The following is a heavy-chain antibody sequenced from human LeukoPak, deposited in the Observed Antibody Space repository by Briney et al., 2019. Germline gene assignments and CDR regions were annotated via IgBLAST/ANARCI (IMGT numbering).Heavy chain of an antibody. J-gene: IGHJ4*02. CDR3: TTEYYYDSSY. CDR1: GLSFNDTW. V-gene: IGHV3-15*01. Sequence: GGSLRLSCVSSGLSFNDTWMSWVRQAPGKGLEWVGRIKSKIDGGTTDYAAPVKGRFTISRDDSKNTLYLQMNSLKTEDTAVYYCTTEYYYDSSYWGQGTLVTVSS. CDR2: IKSKIDGGTT. D-gene: IGHD3-22*01.